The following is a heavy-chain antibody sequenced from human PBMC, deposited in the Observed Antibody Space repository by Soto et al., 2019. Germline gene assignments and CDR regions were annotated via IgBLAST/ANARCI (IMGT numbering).Heavy chain of an antibody. CDR1: GFTFSSYA. J-gene: IGHJ4*02. CDR3: AKERSPYSSGRVGYFDY. D-gene: IGHD6-19*01. Sequence: EVQLLKSGGGLVQPGGSLRLSCAASGFTFSSYAMSWVRQAPGKGLEWVSAISGSGGSTYYADSVKGRFTISRDNSKNTLYLQMNSLRAEDTAVYYCAKERSPYSSGRVGYFDYWGQGTLVTVSS. CDR2: ISGSGGST. V-gene: IGHV3-23*01.